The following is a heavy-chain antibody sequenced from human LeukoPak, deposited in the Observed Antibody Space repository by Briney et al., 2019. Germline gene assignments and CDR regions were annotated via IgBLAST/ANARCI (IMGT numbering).Heavy chain of an antibody. V-gene: IGHV4-59*08. CDR1: GGSISSYY. Sequence: PSETLSLTCPVSGGSISSYYWSWIRQPPGKGLEWIGYIYYSGSTNYYPSLKSRVTISVDTSKNQFSLKLSSVTASDTPVYYCARRAFSSGYYYFDYWGQGTLVTVSS. CDR2: IYYSGST. J-gene: IGHJ4*02. CDR3: ARRAFSSGYYYFDY. D-gene: IGHD3-22*01.